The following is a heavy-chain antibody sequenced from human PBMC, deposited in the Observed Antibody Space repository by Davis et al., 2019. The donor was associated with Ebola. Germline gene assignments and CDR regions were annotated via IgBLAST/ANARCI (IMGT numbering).Heavy chain of an antibody. CDR3: ARLDSSEDGY. D-gene: IGHD6-19*01. CDR1: GYSFINYW. J-gene: IGHJ4*02. CDR2: IHPGDSDA. V-gene: IGHV5-51*01. Sequence: GESLKISCQASGYSFINYWIGWVRQMPGKGLEWMGIIHPGDSDARYSPSFQGQVIISADKSISTAYVQWSSLKASDTAMYYCARLDSSEDGYWSQGTLVTVSS.